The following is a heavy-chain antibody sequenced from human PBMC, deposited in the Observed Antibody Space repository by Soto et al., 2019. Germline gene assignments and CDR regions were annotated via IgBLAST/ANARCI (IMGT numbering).Heavy chain of an antibody. V-gene: IGHV4-34*01. Sequence: SETLSPTCAVYGGSFSGYYWSWIRQPPGKGLEWIGEINHSGSTNYNPSLKSRVTISVETSKNQFSLKMRSVTAADAGVYYCTRESSPWGQGTLVTAST. CDR1: GGSFSGYY. J-gene: IGHJ5*02. CDR3: TRESSP. CDR2: INHSGST.